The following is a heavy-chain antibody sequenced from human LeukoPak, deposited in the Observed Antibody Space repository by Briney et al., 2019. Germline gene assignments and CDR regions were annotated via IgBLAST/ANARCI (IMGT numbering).Heavy chain of an antibody. CDR2: LSGDGGTT. V-gene: IGHV3-23*01. Sequence: GSLRLSCAASGFTFSSYAMSWVRQSPGKGLEWVSSLSGDGGTTDYADSVKGRFTISRDNSKNTLYLQMNSLRAEDTAVYYCAKNRWVRAPFDIWGQGTMVTVSS. CDR3: AKNRWVRAPFDI. CDR1: GFTFSSYA. J-gene: IGHJ3*02. D-gene: IGHD3-16*02.